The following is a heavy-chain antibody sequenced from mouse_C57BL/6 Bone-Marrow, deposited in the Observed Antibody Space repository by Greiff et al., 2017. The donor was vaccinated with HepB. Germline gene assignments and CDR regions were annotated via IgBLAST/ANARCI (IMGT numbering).Heavy chain of an antibody. V-gene: IGHV14-4*01. CDR1: GFNIKDDY. Sequence: VQLQQSGAELVRPGASVKLSCTASGFNIKDDYMHWVKQRPEQGLEWIGLIDPENGDTEYASKFQGKATITADTSSNTAYLQLSSLTSEDTAVYYCTIYYYGAYAMDYWGQGTSVTVSS. J-gene: IGHJ4*01. CDR3: TIYYYGAYAMDY. D-gene: IGHD1-1*01. CDR2: IDPENGDT.